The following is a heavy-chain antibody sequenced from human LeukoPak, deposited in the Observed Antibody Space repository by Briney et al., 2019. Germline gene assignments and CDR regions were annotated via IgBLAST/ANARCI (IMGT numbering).Heavy chain of an antibody. CDR2: IYYSGST. CDR1: GGSISSYY. CDR3: AGASSSYYYGMDV. D-gene: IGHD2/OR15-2a*01. J-gene: IGHJ6*02. V-gene: IGHV4-59*01. Sequence: PSETLSLTCTVSGGSISSYYWSWIRQPPGKGLEWIGYIYYSGSTNYDPSLKSRVTISVDTSKSQFSLKLSSVTAADTAVYSCAGASSSYYYGMDVWGQGTTVTVSS.